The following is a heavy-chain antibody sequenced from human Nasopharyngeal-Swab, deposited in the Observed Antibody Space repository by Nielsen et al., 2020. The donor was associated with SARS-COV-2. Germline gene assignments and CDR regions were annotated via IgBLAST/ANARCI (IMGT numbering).Heavy chain of an antibody. CDR3: ASYYYDSSDYSYWFDP. CDR1: GDSISSNSYY. Sequence: SETLSLTCTVSGDSISSNSYYWGWIRQSPGKGPEWIGSFSYSGTTYFNPSLKSRVTISVDTSKNQFSVKLSSVTAADTAVYYCASYYYDSSDYSYWFDPWGQGTLVTVSS. V-gene: IGHV4-39*01. D-gene: IGHD3-22*01. CDR2: FSYSGTT. J-gene: IGHJ5*02.